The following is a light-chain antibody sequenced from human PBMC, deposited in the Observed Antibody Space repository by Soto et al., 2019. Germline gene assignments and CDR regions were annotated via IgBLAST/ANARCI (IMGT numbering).Light chain of an antibody. CDR2: DAS. CDR3: QQRSSWPGT. CDR1: QHISSY. V-gene: IGKV3-11*01. Sequence: EIVLTQSPATLSLSPGERASFSCRASQHISSYLAWYQQKPGQAPRLLIFDASNRATDIPARFGGSGSGTDFTVTISSLEHEDFAVYYCQQRSSWPGTFGLGTRVEIK. J-gene: IGKJ2*02.